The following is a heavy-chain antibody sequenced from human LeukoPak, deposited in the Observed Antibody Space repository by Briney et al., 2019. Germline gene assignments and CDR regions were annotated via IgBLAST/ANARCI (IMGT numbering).Heavy chain of an antibody. Sequence: ASVKVSCKASGYTFTSYGISWVRLAPGQGLEWMGWISAYNGNTNYAQKLQGRVTMTTDTSTSTAYMELRSLRSDDTAVYYCARGDLEWEPDPNWFDPWGQGTLVTVSS. D-gene: IGHD1-26*01. CDR2: ISAYNGNT. V-gene: IGHV1-18*01. J-gene: IGHJ5*02. CDR1: GYTFTSYG. CDR3: ARGDLEWEPDPNWFDP.